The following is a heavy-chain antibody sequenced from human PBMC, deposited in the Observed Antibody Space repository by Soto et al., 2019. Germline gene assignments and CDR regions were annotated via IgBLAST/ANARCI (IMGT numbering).Heavy chain of an antibody. V-gene: IGHV3-7*03. J-gene: IGHJ4*02. Sequence: PGGSLRLSCAASGFTFSIYWMSWVRQAPGKGLEWVANIKQDGSEKYYVDSVKGRFTISRDNAKNSLYLQMNSLRAEDTAVYYCARAPWDLDYWGQGTLVTVSS. CDR2: IKQDGSEK. CDR1: GFTFSIYW. CDR3: ARAPWDLDY. D-gene: IGHD1-26*01.